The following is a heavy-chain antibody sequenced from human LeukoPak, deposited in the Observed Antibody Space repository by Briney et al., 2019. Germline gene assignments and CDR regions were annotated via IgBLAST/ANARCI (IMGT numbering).Heavy chain of an antibody. CDR1: GYTFTSYG. D-gene: IGHD2-2*01. J-gene: IGHJ5*02. V-gene: IGHV1-18*01. CDR2: ISAYNGNT. Sequence: ASVKVSCEASGYTFTSYGFSWVRQAPGQGLEWMGWISAYNGNTNYAQKLQGRVTMTTDTSPSTAYMELRSLRSDDTAVYYCARDHCSSTSCPLNWFDPWGQGTLVTVSS. CDR3: ARDHCSSTSCPLNWFDP.